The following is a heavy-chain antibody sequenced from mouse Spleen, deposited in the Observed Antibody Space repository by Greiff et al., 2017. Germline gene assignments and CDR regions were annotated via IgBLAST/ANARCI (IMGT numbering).Heavy chain of an antibody. Sequence: EVQRVESGGGLVKPGGSLKLSCAASGFTFSDYGMHWVRQAPEKGLEWVAYISSGSSTIYYADTVKGRFTISRDNAKNTLFLQMTSLRSEDTAMYYCARALYYYGSSYDYAMDYWGQGTSVTVSS. CDR3: ARALYYYGSSYDYAMDY. V-gene: IGHV5-17*01. CDR2: ISSGSSTI. J-gene: IGHJ4*01. CDR1: GFTFSDYG. D-gene: IGHD1-1*01.